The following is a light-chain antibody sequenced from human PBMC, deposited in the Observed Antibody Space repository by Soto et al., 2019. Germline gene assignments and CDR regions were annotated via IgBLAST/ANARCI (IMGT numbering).Light chain of an antibody. CDR3: SSYTSSSTDV. CDR1: SSDVGGYSY. J-gene: IGLJ1*01. V-gene: IGLV2-14*01. CDR2: EVS. Sequence: QSALTQPASVSGSPGQSITISCTGTSSDVGGYSYVSWYQQLPGKAPKLMIYEVSNRPSGVSNRFSGSKSGNTASLTISGLQAEDEADYYCSSYTSSSTDVFGTGTKVTVL.